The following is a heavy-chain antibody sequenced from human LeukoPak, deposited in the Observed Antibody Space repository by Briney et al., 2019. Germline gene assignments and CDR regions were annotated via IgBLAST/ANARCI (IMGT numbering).Heavy chain of an antibody. Sequence: PSQTLSLTCTVSGGSISSGGYYWSWIRQQPGKGQEWIGYIYYSGSTYYNPSLKSRVTISVDTSKNQFPLKLSSVTAADTAVYYCARHPYYDILTGYPQNWFDPWGQGTLVTVSS. CDR1: GGSISSGGYY. CDR3: ARHPYYDILTGYPQNWFDP. D-gene: IGHD3-9*01. J-gene: IGHJ5*02. V-gene: IGHV4-31*03. CDR2: IYYSGST.